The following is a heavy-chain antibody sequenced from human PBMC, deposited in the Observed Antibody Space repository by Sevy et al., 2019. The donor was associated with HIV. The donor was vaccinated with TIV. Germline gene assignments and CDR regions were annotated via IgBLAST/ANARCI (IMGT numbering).Heavy chain of an antibody. D-gene: IGHD3-10*01. CDR2: ISYDGSNK. V-gene: IGHV3-30-3*01. J-gene: IGHJ4*02. CDR3: ARDRGPPPNYYGSGSFYNDFDY. Sequence: WGSLRLSCAASGFTFSNYAIHWVRQAPGKGLEWVAVISYDGSNKYYADSVKGRFTISRDNSKNTLYLQMNSLRAEDTAVYYCARDRGPPPNYYGSGSFYNDFDYWGQGTLVTVSS. CDR1: GFTFSNYA.